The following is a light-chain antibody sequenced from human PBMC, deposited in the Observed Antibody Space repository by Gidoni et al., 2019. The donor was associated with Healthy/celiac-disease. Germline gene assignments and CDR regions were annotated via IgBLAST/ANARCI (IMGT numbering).Light chain of an antibody. Sequence: QSVLTQPPSASGTPGQRVTISCSGSSSNIGSNTVNWYQQLPGTAPKLLIYSNNQRPSGVPDRFSGSKSGTSASLAIIGLQSEDESDYYCTASNDNLNSWVFGGGTKLTVL. CDR2: SNN. CDR1: SSNIGSNT. V-gene: IGLV1-44*01. J-gene: IGLJ3*02. CDR3: TASNDNLNSWV.